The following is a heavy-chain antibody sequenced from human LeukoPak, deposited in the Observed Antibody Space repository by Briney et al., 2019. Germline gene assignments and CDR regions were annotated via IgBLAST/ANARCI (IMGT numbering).Heavy chain of an antibody. Sequence: SETLSLTCTVSGGSIGSGSYYWSWIRQPAGKGLEWIGRIYTSGSTNYNPSLKSRVTISVDTSKNQFSLKLSSVTAADTAVYYCARDRGAYCGGDCENWFDPWGQGTLVTVSS. J-gene: IGHJ5*02. CDR2: IYTSGST. D-gene: IGHD2-21*02. CDR1: GGSIGSGSYY. CDR3: ARDRGAYCGGDCENWFDP. V-gene: IGHV4-61*02.